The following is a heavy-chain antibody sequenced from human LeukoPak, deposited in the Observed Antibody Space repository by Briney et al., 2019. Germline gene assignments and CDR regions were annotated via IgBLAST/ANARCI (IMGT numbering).Heavy chain of an antibody. CDR2: IKQDGSEK. D-gene: IGHD3-10*01. Sequence: GGPLRLSCAASGFTFSSYWMSWVRQAPGKGLEWVANIKQDGSEKYYVDSVKGRFTISRDNAKNSLNLQMNSLSAEDTAVYYCARIAAMIRGDYYFYYMDVWGKGTTVTISS. CDR3: ARIAAMIRGDYYFYYMDV. V-gene: IGHV3-7*01. J-gene: IGHJ6*03. CDR1: GFTFSSYW.